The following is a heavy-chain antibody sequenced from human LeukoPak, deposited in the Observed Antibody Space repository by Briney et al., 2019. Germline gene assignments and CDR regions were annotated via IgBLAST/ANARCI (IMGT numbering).Heavy chain of an antibody. D-gene: IGHD3-16*01. Sequence: GGSLRLSCAASGFTFSSFSMNWVRQAPGKGLEWVSCISSSRSYIYYADSVKGRFTISRDNSKNTLYLHMSSLRVEDTAVFYCARVAPPLDDYIRGSFPYYFDYWGQGTPVTVSS. CDR3: ARVAPPLDDYIRGSFPYYFDY. J-gene: IGHJ4*02. V-gene: IGHV3-21*04. CDR1: GFTFSSFS. CDR2: ISSSRSYI.